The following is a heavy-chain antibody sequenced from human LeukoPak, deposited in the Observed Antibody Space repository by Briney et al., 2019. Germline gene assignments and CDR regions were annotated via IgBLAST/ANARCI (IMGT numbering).Heavy chain of an antibody. V-gene: IGHV1-2*02. D-gene: IGHD5-12*01. J-gene: IGHJ5*02. CDR3: AKVRYSSWGWFDP. Sequence: ASVKVSCKASGGTFSSYAISWVRQAPGQGLEWMGWINPNSGGTNYAQKFQGRVTMTRDTSISTAYMELSRLRSDDTAVYYCAKVRYSSWGWFDPWGQGTLVTVSS. CDR2: INPNSGGT. CDR1: GGTFSSYA.